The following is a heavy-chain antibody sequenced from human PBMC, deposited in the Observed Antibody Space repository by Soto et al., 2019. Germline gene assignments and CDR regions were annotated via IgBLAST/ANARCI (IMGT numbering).Heavy chain of an antibody. Sequence: QVQLVQSGAEVKKPGSSVKVSCKASGGTFRSYVTSWVRQAPGQGLEWLGGIIPMYGTTYYAQTFQGRVTIRAXXCTSTAFMELSSLRSEDTAVYYCARIGTLDWIDDYWGQGTLVTVSS. V-gene: IGHV1-69*12. D-gene: IGHD1-1*01. CDR1: GGTFRSYV. CDR2: IIPMYGTT. J-gene: IGHJ4*02. CDR3: ARIGTLDWIDDY.